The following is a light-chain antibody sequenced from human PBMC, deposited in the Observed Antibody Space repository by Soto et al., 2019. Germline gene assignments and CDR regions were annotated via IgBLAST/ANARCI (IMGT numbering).Light chain of an antibody. CDR3: QQYNSYSPT. J-gene: IGKJ1*01. V-gene: IGKV1-5*01. Sequence: DIQMTQSPSTLSASVGDRVTITCRASQSISSWLAWYQQKPGKAPKLLIYDASSLESGVPSRFSGSGSGTAFTLTISSLQDDDFAAYYCQQYNSYSPTFGQGTKVEIK. CDR1: QSISSW. CDR2: DAS.